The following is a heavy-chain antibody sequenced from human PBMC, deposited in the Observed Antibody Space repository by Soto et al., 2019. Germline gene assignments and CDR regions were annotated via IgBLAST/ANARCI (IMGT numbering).Heavy chain of an antibody. CDR2: VSASGLNT. CDR3: ARDPGESSSGWWLYFDD. CDR1: GFTFSTYA. D-gene: IGHD6-19*01. Sequence: EVQLLESGGKLVQPGGSLTLSCAASGFTFSTYAMAWVRQAPGKGLEWVSGVSASGLNTDYADPVKGRFYISRDNSKNTVSLHMNSLRAEDTAVYYCARDPGESSSGWWLYFDDWGQGTLVAVSS. J-gene: IGHJ4*02. V-gene: IGHV3-23*01.